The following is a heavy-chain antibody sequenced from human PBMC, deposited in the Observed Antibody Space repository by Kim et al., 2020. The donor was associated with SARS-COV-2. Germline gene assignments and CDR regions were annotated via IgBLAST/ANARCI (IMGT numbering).Heavy chain of an antibody. D-gene: IGHD3-16*02. CDR3: ARGPNYDYVWGSYRSYYFDY. V-gene: IGHV1-46*01. Sequence: ASVKVSCKASGYTFTSYYMHWVRQAPGQGLEWMGIINPSGGSTSYAQKFQGRVTMTRDTSTSTVYMELSSLRSEDTAVYYCARGPNYDYVWGSYRSYYFDYWGQGTLVTVSS. CDR1: GYTFTSYY. CDR2: INPSGGST. J-gene: IGHJ4*02.